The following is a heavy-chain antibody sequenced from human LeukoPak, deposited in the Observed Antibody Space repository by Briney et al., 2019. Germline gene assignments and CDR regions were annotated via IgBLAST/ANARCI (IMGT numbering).Heavy chain of an antibody. D-gene: IGHD6-13*01. CDR2: IYHSGST. J-gene: IGHJ5*02. Sequence: PSATLSLTCAVSGGSISSGGYSWSWIRQPPGRGLEWIGYIYHSGSTYYNPSLKSRVTISVDRSKNQFSLKLSSVTAADTAVYYCARGTVEDSSSWYNWFDPWGQGTLVTVSS. CDR3: ARGTVEDSSSWYNWFDP. CDR1: GGSISSGGYS. V-gene: IGHV4-30-2*01.